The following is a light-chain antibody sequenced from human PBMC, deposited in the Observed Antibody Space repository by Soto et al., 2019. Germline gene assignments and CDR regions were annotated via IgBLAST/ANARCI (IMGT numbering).Light chain of an antibody. Sequence: DIQMTQSPSSLSASVGDRVTITCRASQSISSYLNWYQQKPGKAPKLLIYAASSLQSGVPSRFSGSGSGTDCTLTISSLQPEDFATYYCQQSYSTTWTYGHGTKVEIK. CDR2: AAS. J-gene: IGKJ1*01. V-gene: IGKV1-39*01. CDR1: QSISSY. CDR3: QQSYSTTWT.